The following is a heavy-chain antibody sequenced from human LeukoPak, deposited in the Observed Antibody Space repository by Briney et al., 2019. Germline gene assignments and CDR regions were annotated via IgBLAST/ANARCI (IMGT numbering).Heavy chain of an antibody. CDR3: ARGGDGLLSKDFDY. CDR2: SSPNSGGA. J-gene: IGHJ4*02. V-gene: IGHV1-2*02. CDR1: GYTFSGYY. Sequence: ASVKVSCKASGYTFSGYYIHWVRQAPGQGLEWMGYSSPNSGGANSAQKFRGRVTMTRDTSISTAYMELTRLGSDDTAVYYCARGGDGLLSKDFDYWGQGTLVTVSS. D-gene: IGHD2-15*01.